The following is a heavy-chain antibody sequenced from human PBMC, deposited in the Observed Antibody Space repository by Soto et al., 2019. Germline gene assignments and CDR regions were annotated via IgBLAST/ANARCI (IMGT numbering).Heavy chain of an antibody. CDR2: INHSGST. CDR3: ARGRGAILAGYWEGWFDP. V-gene: IGHV4-34*01. Sequence: QVQLQQWGAGLLKPSETLSLTCAVYGGSFSGYYWSWIRQPPGKGLEWIGEINHSGSTNYNPSLKSRVTISVGTSKNQFSLKRSSVSAAGTAVYYCARGRGAILAGYWEGWFDPWGQGTLVTVSS. CDR1: GGSFSGYY. D-gene: IGHD3-9*01. J-gene: IGHJ5*02.